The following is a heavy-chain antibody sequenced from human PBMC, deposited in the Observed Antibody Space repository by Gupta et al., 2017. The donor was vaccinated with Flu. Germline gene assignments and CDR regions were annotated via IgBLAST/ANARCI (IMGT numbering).Heavy chain of an antibody. D-gene: IGHD4-4*01. CDR1: GFTFTDYW. CDR3: VRGMSTVTELGYYYYGMDV. V-gene: IGHV3-74*01. Sequence: EVQLVESGGGLVRPGGSLRLSCAASGFTFTDYWMHWVRQVPGKGLVWVSRINSDGGSTSNADSVKGRYTNSRDNAKNTLYLQMNSLGAEDTAVYYCVRGMSTVTELGYYYYGMDVCGQGSTVTVSS. J-gene: IGHJ6*01. CDR2: INSDGGST.